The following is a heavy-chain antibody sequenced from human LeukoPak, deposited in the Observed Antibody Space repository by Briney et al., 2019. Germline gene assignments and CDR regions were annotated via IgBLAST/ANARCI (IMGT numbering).Heavy chain of an antibody. CDR3: ARAPGYGAAYYFDY. CDR1: GFTFSSYS. J-gene: IGHJ4*02. CDR2: TSSSSSYI. D-gene: IGHD1-1*01. Sequence: GGSLRLSYAASGFTFSSYSMNWVRQAPGKGLEWVASTSSSSSYIYYADSVKGRFTISRDNAKNSLYLQMNSLRAEDTAVYYCARAPGYGAAYYFDYWGQGTLVTVSS. V-gene: IGHV3-21*01.